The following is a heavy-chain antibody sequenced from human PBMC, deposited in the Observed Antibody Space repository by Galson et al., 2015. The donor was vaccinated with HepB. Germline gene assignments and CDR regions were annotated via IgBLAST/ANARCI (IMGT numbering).Heavy chain of an antibody. CDR2: ISASGGKA. CDR3: TRDSGWESAY. D-gene: IGHD3-10*01. CDR1: GFIVDGSG. V-gene: IGHV3-23*01. J-gene: IGHJ4*02. Sequence: SLRLSCAASGFIVDGSGMSWVRQAPGKGLEWVSGISASGGKAYYADSGKGRVTLFRDNSQNTVYLQMNSLRVDDSALYCCTRDSGWESAYWGQGTLVTVSS.